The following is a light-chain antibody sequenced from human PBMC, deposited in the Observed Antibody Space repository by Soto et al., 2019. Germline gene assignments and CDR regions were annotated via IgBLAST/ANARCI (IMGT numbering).Light chain of an antibody. J-gene: IGKJ1*01. CDR1: QSINKW. CDR2: EQS. V-gene: IGKV1-5*03. Sequence: DIQMTQSPSTRVASLGDTVTITCRASQSINKWLASYQQKPGNAPTLLIYEQSTLQNGVPSRFSGTESGTEFTLTISSLRHDDFATYYCQQYNDYYAWTFGQGTKVDIK. CDR3: QQYNDYYAWT.